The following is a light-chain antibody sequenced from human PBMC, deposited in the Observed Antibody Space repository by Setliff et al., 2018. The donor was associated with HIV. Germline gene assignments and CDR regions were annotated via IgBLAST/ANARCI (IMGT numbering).Light chain of an antibody. Sequence: QSALTQPASVSGSPGQSITISCTGTHNDVGSYNLVSWYRQHPGKAPKLLIYEVTKRPSGISDRFSASKSDNTASLTISGLQPEDEADYYCCSYTGKNTPNCVFGAGTKVTVL. CDR3: CSYTGKNTPNCV. CDR1: HNDVGSYNL. V-gene: IGLV2-23*02. J-gene: IGLJ1*01. CDR2: EVT.